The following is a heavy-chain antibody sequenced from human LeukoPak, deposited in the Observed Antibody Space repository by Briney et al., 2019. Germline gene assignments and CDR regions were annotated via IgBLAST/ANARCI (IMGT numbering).Heavy chain of an antibody. D-gene: IGHD3-22*01. J-gene: IGHJ4*02. CDR2: ISSNGGST. CDR3: ARDGGPRSSPSDYYDSSGYGTFDY. Sequence: GGSLRLSCAASGFTFSSYAMHWVRQAPGKGLEYVSAISSNGGSTYYANSVKGRFTISRDNSKNTLYLQMGSLRAEDMAVYYFARDGGPRSSPSDYYDSSGYGTFDYWGQGTLVTVSS. CDR1: GFTFSSYA. V-gene: IGHV3-64*01.